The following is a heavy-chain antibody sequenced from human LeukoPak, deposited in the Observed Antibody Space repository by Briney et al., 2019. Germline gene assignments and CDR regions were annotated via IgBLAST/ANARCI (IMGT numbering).Heavy chain of an antibody. V-gene: IGHV3-21*01. D-gene: IGHD6-13*01. CDR3: ARVRELAAAGRYYFDY. CDR2: ISSSSNYI. Sequence: GGSLRLSCAASGFTFNSYSMNWVRQAPGKGLEWVSSISSSSNYIYYADSVKGRFTISRDNAKNSLYLQMNSLRAEDTAVYYCARVRELAAAGRYYFDYWGQGTLVTVSS. J-gene: IGHJ4*02. CDR1: GFTFNSYS.